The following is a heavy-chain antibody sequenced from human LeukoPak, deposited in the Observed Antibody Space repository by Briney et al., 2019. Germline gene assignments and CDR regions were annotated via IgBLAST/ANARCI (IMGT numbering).Heavy chain of an antibody. V-gene: IGHV4-38-2*02. CDR2: IYHSGST. D-gene: IGHD3-22*01. CDR3: AREGYYYDSSGYYRRFDY. Sequence: SETLSLTCAVSGYSISSGYYWGWIRQPPGKGLEWIGSIYHSGSTYYNPSLKSRVTISVDTSKNQFSLKLSSVTAADTAVYYCAREGYYYDSSGYYRRFDYWGQGTLVTVSS. CDR1: GYSISSGYY. J-gene: IGHJ4*02.